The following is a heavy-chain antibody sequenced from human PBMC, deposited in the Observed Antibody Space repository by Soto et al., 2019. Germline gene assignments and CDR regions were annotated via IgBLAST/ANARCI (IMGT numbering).Heavy chain of an antibody. CDR2: INAGNGNT. CDR3: ARDQNFAGDRWLDY. Sequence: QVLLVQPGAEVKKPGASVKVSCKASGYTFTTYTVQWVRQAPGQRLEWMGWINAGNGNTKYSQKFQGRVTITRDTSATTLYMESSSLRSEDTAVYYCARDQNFAGDRWLDYWGQATLVTVSS. D-gene: IGHD2-21*02. V-gene: IGHV1-3*01. J-gene: IGHJ4*02. CDR1: GYTFTTYT.